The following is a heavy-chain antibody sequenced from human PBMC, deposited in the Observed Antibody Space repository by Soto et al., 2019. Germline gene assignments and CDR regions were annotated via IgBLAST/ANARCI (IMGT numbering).Heavy chain of an antibody. CDR3: ARDVRTSWYSYDYRGMDV. Sequence: EVQLVESGGGLVQPGGSLRLSCAASGFTFRTYWLSWVRQVPGKGLEWVANIHRDGSGKNYVDSVKGRFPISRDNARNSLYLQVSSLRGEDPALYYCARDVRTSWYSYDYRGMDVWGHGTTVTVSS. CDR2: IHRDGSGK. CDR1: GFTFRTYW. J-gene: IGHJ6*02. V-gene: IGHV3-7*05. D-gene: IGHD5-18*01.